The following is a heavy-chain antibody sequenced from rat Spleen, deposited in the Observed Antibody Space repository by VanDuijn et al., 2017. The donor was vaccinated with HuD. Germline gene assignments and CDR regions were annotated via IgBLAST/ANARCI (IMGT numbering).Heavy chain of an antibody. D-gene: IGHD1-2*01. CDR3: ARQDSSYDYFDY. V-gene: IGHV5-29*01. CDR1: GFTFSDYY. CDR2: ISYDGSST. J-gene: IGHJ2*01. Sequence: EVQLVESDGGLVQPGRSLKLSCAASGFTFSDYYMAWVRQAPTKGLEWVATISYDGSSTYYRDSVKGRFTISRDNAKSTLYLQMDSLRSEDTATYYCARQDSSYDYFDYWGQGVMVTVSS.